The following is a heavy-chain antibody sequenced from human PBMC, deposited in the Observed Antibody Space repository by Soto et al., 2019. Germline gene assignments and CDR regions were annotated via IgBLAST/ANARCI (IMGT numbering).Heavy chain of an antibody. D-gene: IGHD2-2*01. CDR1: GFTFSSYW. V-gene: IGHV3-7*01. CDR2: IKQDGSEK. CDR3: ARIVVVPAEKEYYYYMDV. J-gene: IGHJ6*03. Sequence: EVQLVESGGGLVQPGGSLRLSCAASGFTFSSYWMSWVRQAPGKGLEWVANIKQDGSEKYYVDSVKGRFTISRDNAKNSLYLQMNSLRAEDTAVYYCARIVVVPAEKEYYYYMDVWGKGTTVTVSS.